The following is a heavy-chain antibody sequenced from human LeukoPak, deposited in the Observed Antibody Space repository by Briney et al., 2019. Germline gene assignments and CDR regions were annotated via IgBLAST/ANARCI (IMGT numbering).Heavy chain of an antibody. V-gene: IGHV1-18*01. J-gene: IGHJ4*02. CDR2: ISGYNGKT. D-gene: IGHD5-12*01. CDR1: GYSFSNYG. CDR3: ARDCGYQCLFDY. Sequence: GASVKVSCKASGYSFSNYGISWVRQAPGQGLEWMGWISGYNGKTNYAQKFQGRVTMTTDTSTSTAYMELGSLRSDDTAVYYCARDCGYQCLFDYWGQGTLVTVSS.